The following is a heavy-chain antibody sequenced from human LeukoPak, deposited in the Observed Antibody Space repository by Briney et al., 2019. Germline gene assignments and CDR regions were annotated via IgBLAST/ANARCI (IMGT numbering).Heavy chain of an antibody. Sequence: TSETLSLTCTVSGGSISSSSYYWGWIRQPPGKGLEWIGSIYYSGSTYYNPSLKSRVTISVDTSKNQFSLKLSSVTAADTAVYYCASRLGYCSSTSCYNWFDPWGQGTLVIVSS. J-gene: IGHJ5*02. CDR3: ASRLGYCSSTSCYNWFDP. CDR1: GGSISSSSYY. CDR2: IYYSGST. D-gene: IGHD2-2*01. V-gene: IGHV4-39*01.